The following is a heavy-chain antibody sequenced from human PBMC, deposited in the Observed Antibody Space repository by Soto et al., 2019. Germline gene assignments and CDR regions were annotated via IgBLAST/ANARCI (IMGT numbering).Heavy chain of an antibody. J-gene: IGHJ6*02. Sequence: QVQLVESGGGVVQPGRSLRLSCAASGFTFSSYGMHWVRQAPGKGLEWVAVISYDGSNKYYADSVKGRFTISRDNSKNXLYLQMNSLRAEDTAVYYCAKPIVGATRYYYGMDVWGQGTTVTVSS. D-gene: IGHD1-26*01. CDR1: GFTFSSYG. CDR3: AKPIVGATRYYYGMDV. V-gene: IGHV3-30*18. CDR2: ISYDGSNK.